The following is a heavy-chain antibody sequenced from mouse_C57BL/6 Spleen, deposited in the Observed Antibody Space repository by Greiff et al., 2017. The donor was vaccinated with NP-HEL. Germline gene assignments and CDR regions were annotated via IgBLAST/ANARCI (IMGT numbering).Heavy chain of an antibody. J-gene: IGHJ2*01. CDR3: ARLVAVVAPFDY. Sequence: QVQLKQPGAELVKPGASVKMSCKASGYTFTSYWITWVKQRPGQGLEWIGDIYPGSGSTNYNEKFKSKATLTVDTSSSTAYMQLSSLTSEDSAVYYCARLVAVVAPFDYWGQGTTLTVSS. CDR1: GYTFTSYW. V-gene: IGHV1-55*01. D-gene: IGHD1-1*01. CDR2: IYPGSGST.